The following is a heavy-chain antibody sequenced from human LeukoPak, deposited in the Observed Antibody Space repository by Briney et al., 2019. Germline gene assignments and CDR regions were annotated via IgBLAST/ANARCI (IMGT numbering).Heavy chain of an antibody. CDR3: ARGRRSGQWLVLSAFDI. Sequence: PSETLSLTCTVSGGSISGYYWSWIRQPPGKGLEWIGYIYYSGSTNYNLSLKSRVTISVDTSKNQFSLKLSSVTAADTAVYYCARGRRSGQWLVLSAFDIWGQGTMVTVSS. D-gene: IGHD6-19*01. CDR1: GGSISGYY. J-gene: IGHJ3*02. CDR2: IYYSGST. V-gene: IGHV4-59*08.